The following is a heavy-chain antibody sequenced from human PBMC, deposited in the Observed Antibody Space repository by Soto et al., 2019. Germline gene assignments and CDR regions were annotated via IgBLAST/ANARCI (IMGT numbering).Heavy chain of an antibody. CDR2: ISYDGSNK. D-gene: IGHD4-17*01. CDR1: GFTFSSYA. Sequence: QVQLVESGGGVVQPGRSLRLSCAASGFTFSSYAMHWVRQAPGKGLEWVAVISYDGSNKYYADSVKGRFTISRDNSKNTLYLQMNSLRAEDTAVYYCASSTTVMYFDYWGQGTLATVSS. V-gene: IGHV3-30-3*01. CDR3: ASSTTVMYFDY. J-gene: IGHJ4*02.